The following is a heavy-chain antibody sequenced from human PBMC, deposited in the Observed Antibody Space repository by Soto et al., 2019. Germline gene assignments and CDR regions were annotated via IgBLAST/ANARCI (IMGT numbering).Heavy chain of an antibody. J-gene: IGHJ4*02. V-gene: IGHV1-18*01. CDR1: IYTFTSYS. CDR3: ARDLGGQIADY. D-gene: IGHD1-26*01. Sequence: SVKVSCQASIYTFTSYSISWVRQAPGQGLEWMGWISGYNGNTKYAQKLQGRVTMTTDTSTSTAYMELRSLRSDDTAVYYCARDLGGQIADYWGQGTLVTVSS. CDR2: ISGYNGNT.